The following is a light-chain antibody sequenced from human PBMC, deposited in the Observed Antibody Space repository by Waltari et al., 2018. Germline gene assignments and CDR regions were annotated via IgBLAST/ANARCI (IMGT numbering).Light chain of an antibody. Sequence: QLVLTQSPSASASLGASVKLTCTLSSGHSSNIIAWLQQQPGKGPRYLMKGNSDGSHRKGDDIPDRFSGSSSGAERYLTISSLQSEDEADYYCETGGHGTWVFGGGTKLTVL. CDR3: ETGGHGTWV. V-gene: IGLV4-69*01. J-gene: IGLJ3*02. CDR1: SGHSSNI. CDR2: GNSDGSH.